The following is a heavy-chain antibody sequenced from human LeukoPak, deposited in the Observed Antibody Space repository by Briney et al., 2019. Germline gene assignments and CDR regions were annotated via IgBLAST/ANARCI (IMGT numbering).Heavy chain of an antibody. CDR2: IHNSGYT. D-gene: IGHD5-24*01. J-gene: IGHJ4*02. CDR1: GGSISGYY. V-gene: IGHV4-59*01. Sequence: SETLSLTCTVSGGSISGYYWNWIRQPPGKGLEWIAYIHNSGYTTYNPSLKSRVTISLDTPKNQFSLRLSSVTAADTAVYYCARGGDGYNYFDYWGQGTLVTVSS. CDR3: ARGGDGYNYFDY.